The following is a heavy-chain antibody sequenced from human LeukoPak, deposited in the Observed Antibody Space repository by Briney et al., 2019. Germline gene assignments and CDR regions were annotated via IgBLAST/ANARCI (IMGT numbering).Heavy chain of an antibody. CDR1: GYTFTSYG. V-gene: IGHV1-2*02. CDR3: ASLGYCSSTSCPSGYYYMDV. D-gene: IGHD2-2*01. CDR2: INPNSGGT. Sequence: ASVKASCKASGYTFTSYGISWVRQAPGQGLEWMGWINPNSGGTNYAQKFQGRVTMTRDTSISTAYMELSRLRSDDTAVYYCASLGYCSSTSCPSGYYYMDVWGKGTTVTISS. J-gene: IGHJ6*03.